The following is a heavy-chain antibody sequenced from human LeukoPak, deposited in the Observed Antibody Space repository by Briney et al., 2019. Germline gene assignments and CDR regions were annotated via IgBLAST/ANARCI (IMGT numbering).Heavy chain of an antibody. D-gene: IGHD4-17*01. J-gene: IGHJ4*02. Sequence: GESLKISCKGSGYSFTTYWIGWVRQMPGKGLEWMGIIYPGDSDTRYSPSFQGQVTISADKSINTASLQWSSLRASDTAIHYCARQAPDGDYVDYWGQGTLVTVSS. CDR3: ARQAPDGDYVDY. CDR1: GYSFTTYW. V-gene: IGHV5-51*01. CDR2: IYPGDSDT.